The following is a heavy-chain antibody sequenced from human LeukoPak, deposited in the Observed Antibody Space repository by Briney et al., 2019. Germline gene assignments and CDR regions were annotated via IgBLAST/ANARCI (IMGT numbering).Heavy chain of an antibody. D-gene: IGHD6-13*01. Sequence: ASVKVSCKASGYTFTAYYIHWVRQAPGQGLEWMGWINPNSGGTNYAQKFRGSVTMTRDTSISTAYMELSRLRSDDTAVYYCARDLRDSSWGGDAFEIWGQGIMVTVSS. CDR3: ARDLRDSSWGGDAFEI. V-gene: IGHV1-2*02. CDR1: GYTFTAYY. CDR2: INPNSGGT. J-gene: IGHJ3*02.